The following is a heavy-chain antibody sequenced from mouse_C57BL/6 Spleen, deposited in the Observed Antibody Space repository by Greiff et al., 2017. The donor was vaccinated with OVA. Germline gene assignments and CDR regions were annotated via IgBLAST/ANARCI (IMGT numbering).Heavy chain of an antibody. V-gene: IGHV1-26*01. CDR3: ARNYYGSSYPYCFDY. CDR2: INPNNGGT. CDR1: GYTFTDYY. D-gene: IGHD1-1*01. Sequence: VQLQQSGPELVKPGASVKISCKASGYTFTDYYMNWVKQSHGKSLEWIGDINPNNGGTSYNQKFKGKATLTVDKSSSTAYMELRSLTSEASAVYYCARNYYGSSYPYCFDYGGQGTTLTVSS. J-gene: IGHJ2*01.